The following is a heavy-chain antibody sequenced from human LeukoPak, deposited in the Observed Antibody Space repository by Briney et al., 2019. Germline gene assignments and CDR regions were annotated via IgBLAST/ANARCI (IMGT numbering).Heavy chain of an antibody. CDR2: ISAYNGNT. D-gene: IGHD2-15*01. CDR3: ARNTDCSGGSCASQSFDC. Sequence: GASVKVSCKASGYTFTSYGISWVRQAPGQGLERMGWISAYNGNTNYAQKLQGRVTMTTDTSTSTAYMELRSLRSDDTAVYYCARNTDCSGGSCASQSFDCWGQGTLVTVSS. CDR1: GYTFTSYG. V-gene: IGHV1-18*01. J-gene: IGHJ4*02.